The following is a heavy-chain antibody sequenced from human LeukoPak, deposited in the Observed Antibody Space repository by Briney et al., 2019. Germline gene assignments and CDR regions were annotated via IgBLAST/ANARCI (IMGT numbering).Heavy chain of an antibody. D-gene: IGHD6-19*01. J-gene: IGHJ4*02. CDR3: ARRITTSGWYRDDY. V-gene: IGHV4-59*08. CDR1: GGSINNYY. Sequence: SETLSLTCTVSGGSINNYYWSWIRQPPGKGLEWIGYIFYSGSTNYNPSLKSRVTISVDTSKNQFSLKLSSVTAADTAIYYCARRITTSGWYRDDYWGQGTLVTVPS. CDR2: IFYSGST.